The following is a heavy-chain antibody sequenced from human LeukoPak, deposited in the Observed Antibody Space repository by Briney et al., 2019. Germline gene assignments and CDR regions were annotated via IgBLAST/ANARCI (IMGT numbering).Heavy chain of an antibody. V-gene: IGHV3-23*01. CDR1: GFTFSSYA. Sequence: GGSLRLSCAASGFTFSSYAMSWVRQAPGKGLEWVSAISGSGGSTYYADSVKGRFTTSRDNSKNTLYLQMNSLTAEDTAVYYCARDVKHVGATDYWGQGTLVTVSS. D-gene: IGHD1-26*01. CDR3: ARDVKHVGATDY. J-gene: IGHJ4*02. CDR2: ISGSGGST.